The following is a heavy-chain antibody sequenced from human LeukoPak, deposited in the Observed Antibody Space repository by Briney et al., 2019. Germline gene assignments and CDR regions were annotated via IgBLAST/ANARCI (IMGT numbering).Heavy chain of an antibody. J-gene: IGHJ4*02. CDR1: GGSISSYY. V-gene: IGHV4-59*01. CDR2: IYYSGST. CDR3: ARDHDSRGSFDY. Sequence: SETLSLTCTVSGGSISSYYWSWIRQPPGKGLEWIGYIYYSGSTNYNPSLKSRVTISVDTSMNQFSLKLSSVTAADTAVYYCARDHDSRGSFDYWGQGTLVTVSS. D-gene: IGHD3-16*01.